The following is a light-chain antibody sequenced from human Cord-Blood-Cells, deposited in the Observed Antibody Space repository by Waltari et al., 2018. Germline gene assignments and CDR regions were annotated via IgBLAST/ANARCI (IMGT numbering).Light chain of an antibody. Sequence: QSALTQPPSVSGSPGQSVTISCTGTSSDVGSYNRVSWYQQPPRTAPKLMIYEVSNRPSGVPDRFSGSKSGNTASLTISGLQAEDEADYYCSSYTSSSTRVFGGGTKLTVL. CDR1: SSDVGSYNR. V-gene: IGLV2-18*02. CDR3: SSYTSSSTRV. CDR2: EVS. J-gene: IGLJ3*02.